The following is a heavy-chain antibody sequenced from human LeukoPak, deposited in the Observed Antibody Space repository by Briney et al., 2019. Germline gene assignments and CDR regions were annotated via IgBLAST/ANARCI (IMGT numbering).Heavy chain of an antibody. CDR2: IKQDGSEK. J-gene: IGHJ4*02. V-gene: IGHV3-7*04. CDR1: EYTCSTYW. CDR3: GTDLGSSRPNF. Sequence: GGSLRLTCTASEYTCSTYWMTWVRQAPGKRLEWVANIKQDGSEKYYVDSVKGRFTISRDNAKNSLYLQMNSLGVEDTAVYYCGTDLGSSRPNFWGQGTLVTVSS. D-gene: IGHD6-13*01.